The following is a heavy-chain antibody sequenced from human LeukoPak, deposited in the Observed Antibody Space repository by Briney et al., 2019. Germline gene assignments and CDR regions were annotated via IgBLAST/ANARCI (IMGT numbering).Heavy chain of an antibody. Sequence: ASVKVSCKASGYTFTGYYMHWVRQAPGQGLEWMGWINPNSGGTNYAQKFQGRVTMTRDTSISTAYTELSRLRSDDTAVYYCARGDCSSTSCYRNWFDPWGQGTLVTVSS. V-gene: IGHV1-2*02. CDR2: INPNSGGT. J-gene: IGHJ5*02. CDR3: ARGDCSSTSCYRNWFDP. D-gene: IGHD2-2*01. CDR1: GYTFTGYY.